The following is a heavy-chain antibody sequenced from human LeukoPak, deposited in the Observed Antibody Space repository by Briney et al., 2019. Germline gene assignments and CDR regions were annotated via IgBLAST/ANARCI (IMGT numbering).Heavy chain of an antibody. Sequence: GASVKVSCKASGYTFTGYYMHWVRQAPGQGLEWMGWMNPNSGNTGYAQKFQGRVTMTRNTSISTAYMELSSLRSEDTAVYYCARRLRKMATIKYNWFDPWGQGTLVTVSS. V-gene: IGHV1-8*02. CDR3: ARRLRKMATIKYNWFDP. D-gene: IGHD5-24*01. CDR1: GYTFTGYY. CDR2: MNPNSGNT. J-gene: IGHJ5*02.